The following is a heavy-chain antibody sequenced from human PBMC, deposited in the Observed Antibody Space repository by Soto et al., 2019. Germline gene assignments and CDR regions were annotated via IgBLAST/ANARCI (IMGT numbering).Heavy chain of an antibody. D-gene: IGHD2-15*01. V-gene: IGHV1-3*01. CDR2: INAGNGNT. J-gene: IGHJ4*02. CDR3: ARGPGGPDGPGDY. CDR1: GDAFAGDR. Sequence: TSVKVSCEASGDAFAGDRITWVRKAPGQGLEWMGWINAGNGNTKYSQKFQGRVTITRDTSASTAYMELSSLRSEDTAVYYCARGPGGPDGPGDYWGQGTLVTVTS.